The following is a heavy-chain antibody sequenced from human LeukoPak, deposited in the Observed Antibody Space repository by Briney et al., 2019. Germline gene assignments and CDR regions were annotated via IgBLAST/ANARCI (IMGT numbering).Heavy chain of an antibody. CDR2: ISSSGSNI. CDR1: GLTFSTYS. J-gene: IGHJ4*02. D-gene: IGHD1-26*01. Sequence: GGSLRLSCEVSGLTFSTYSMNWVRQAPGKGLEWVSYISSSGSNIHYADSVKGRFTISRDTGKNSLYLQMSSLRAEDTAVYYCARLASGSYPNYFDYWGQGLLVTVSS. CDR3: ARLASGSYPNYFDY. V-gene: IGHV3-48*01.